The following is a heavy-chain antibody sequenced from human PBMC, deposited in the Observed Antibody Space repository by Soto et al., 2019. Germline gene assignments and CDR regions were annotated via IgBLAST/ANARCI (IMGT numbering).Heavy chain of an antibody. CDR2: VNGGGSST. CDR3: ARDNWNTV. CDR1: GFTFSNYA. Sequence: PGGSLRLSCAASGFTFSNYAMNWVRQAPGKGLVWVSGVNGGGSSTFYADSVKGRFTISRDNAENTVFLQMDSLRAEDTAVYYCARDNWNTVWGQGTVVTVSS. D-gene: IGHD1-20*01. J-gene: IGHJ3*01. V-gene: IGHV3-74*01.